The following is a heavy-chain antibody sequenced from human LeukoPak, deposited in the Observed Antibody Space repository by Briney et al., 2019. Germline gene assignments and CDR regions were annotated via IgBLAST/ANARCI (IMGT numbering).Heavy chain of an antibody. Sequence: PGGSLRLSCVASGFTFSNYWMSWVRQAPGKGLEWVAAIKDDGSENYYVDSMKGRFTISRDNAKNSLYLQMNSLRVEDTAVYYCAREGRYSRRGGALDAFDIWGQGTMVTVSS. J-gene: IGHJ3*02. D-gene: IGHD3-16*01. V-gene: IGHV3-7*05. CDR3: AREGRYSRRGGALDAFDI. CDR2: IKDDGSEN. CDR1: GFTFSNYW.